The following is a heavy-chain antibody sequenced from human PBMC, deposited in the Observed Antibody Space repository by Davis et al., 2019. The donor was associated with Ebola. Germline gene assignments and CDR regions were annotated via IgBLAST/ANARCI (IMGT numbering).Heavy chain of an antibody. D-gene: IGHD3-3*01. CDR2: ISSSSSYI. CDR1: GFTFSSYS. Sequence: PGGSLRLSCAASGFTFSSYSMNWVRQAPGKGLEWVSSISSSSSYIYYADSVKGRFTISRDNAKNSLYLQMNSLRAEDTAVYYCARAGDFWGSSVYYFDYWGQGTLVTVSS. V-gene: IGHV3-21*01. CDR3: ARAGDFWGSSVYYFDY. J-gene: IGHJ4*02.